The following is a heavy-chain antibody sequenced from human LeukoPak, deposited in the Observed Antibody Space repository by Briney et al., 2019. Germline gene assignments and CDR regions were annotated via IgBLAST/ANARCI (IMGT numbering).Heavy chain of an antibody. Sequence: GGSLRLSCAASGFTFRSYNMNWVRQAPGKGLEWVSNISSSSSTIYYADSVKGRFTISRDNAKNSLYLQMNSLRDEDTAVYYCARRWFGESQGSFDIWGQGTMVTVSS. CDR1: GFTFRSYN. CDR3: ARRWFGESQGSFDI. CDR2: ISSSSSTI. V-gene: IGHV3-48*02. J-gene: IGHJ3*02. D-gene: IGHD3-10*01.